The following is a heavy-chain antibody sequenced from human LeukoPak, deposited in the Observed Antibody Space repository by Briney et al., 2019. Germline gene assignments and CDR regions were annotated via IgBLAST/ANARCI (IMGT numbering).Heavy chain of an antibody. CDR2: INPGGDNT. CDR3: ARIRDGYNDAYDI. D-gene: IGHD5-24*01. J-gene: IGHJ3*02. Sequence: ASVKVSCKASGYTFTKSYIHWVRQAPGQRREWMGLINPGGDNTKYAQNFQGRVTMTGDTSARTVYMELSSLSSEDTAIYYCARIRDGYNDAYDIWGQGTVVTVPS. CDR1: GYTFTKSY. V-gene: IGHV1-46*01.